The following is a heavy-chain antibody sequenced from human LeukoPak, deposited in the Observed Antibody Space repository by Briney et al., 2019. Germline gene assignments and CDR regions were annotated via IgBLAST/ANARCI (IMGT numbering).Heavy chain of an antibody. J-gene: IGHJ5*02. CDR1: GFTFSSYW. D-gene: IGHD5-18*01. Sequence: PGGSLRLSCAASGFTFSSYWMHWVRQAPGKGLVWVSRINSDGSSTNYADSVKGRFTISRDNAKNTLYLQMNTLRVEDTAMYYCASLDTAKQPLANHWGQGTLVTVSS. CDR2: INSDGSST. V-gene: IGHV3-74*01. CDR3: ASLDTAKQPLANH.